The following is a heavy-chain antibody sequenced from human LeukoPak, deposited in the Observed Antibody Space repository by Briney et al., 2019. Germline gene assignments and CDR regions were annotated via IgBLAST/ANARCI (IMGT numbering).Heavy chain of an antibody. CDR3: ARVKSGSGSYYRYFDY. D-gene: IGHD1-26*01. Sequence: ASVKVSCKASGYTFTSYDINWVRQAPGQGLEWMGIINLSGGSTSYAQKFQGRVTMTRDMSTSTVYMELSSLRSEDTAVYYCARVKSGSGSYYRYFDYWGQGTLVTVSS. V-gene: IGHV1-46*01. CDR1: GYTFTSYD. CDR2: INLSGGST. J-gene: IGHJ4*02.